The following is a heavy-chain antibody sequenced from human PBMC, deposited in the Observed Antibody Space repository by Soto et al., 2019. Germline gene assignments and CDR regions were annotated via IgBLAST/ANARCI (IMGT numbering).Heavy chain of an antibody. V-gene: IGHV3-7*03. D-gene: IGHD3-10*01. CDR1: GFTFSNYW. CDR3: ARQTRAPES. Sequence: LRLSCAASGFTFSNYWMTWLRQAPGKGLECVANIKQDGTERYYVDSVKGRFTISRDNSKNSLYLQMNSLRVEDTAVYYCARQTRAPESWGQGTLVTVSS. CDR2: IKQDGTER. J-gene: IGHJ5*02.